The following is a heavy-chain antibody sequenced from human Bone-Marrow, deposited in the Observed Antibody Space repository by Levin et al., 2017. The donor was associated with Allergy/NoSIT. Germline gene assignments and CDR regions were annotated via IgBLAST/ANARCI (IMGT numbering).Heavy chain of an antibody. D-gene: IGHD6-13*01. V-gene: IGHV3-23*01. J-gene: IGHJ4*02. Sequence: HSGGSLRLSCAASGFTFSNYGMSWVRQAPGRGLEWVSTINGGGGNTHYADSVKGRFTISRDNSRNTMYLQLSSLEAGDAAVYYCARDVPPARAGTMFDFWGQGTLVTVSS. CDR1: GFTFSNYG. CDR2: INGGGGNT. CDR3: ARDVPPARAGTMFDF.